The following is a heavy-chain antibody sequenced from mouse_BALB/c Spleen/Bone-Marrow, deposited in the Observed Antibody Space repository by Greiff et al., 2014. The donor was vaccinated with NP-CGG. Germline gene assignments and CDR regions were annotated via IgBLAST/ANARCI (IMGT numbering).Heavy chain of an antibody. CDR3: ARDYSGYFDF. Sequence: EVKLVESGGGLVQPGGSLRLSCTTSGFTFTDYFMTWVRQPPGKALEWLGFIGNKANGYTTEYNPSVKGRFTISRDTSQGILYLQMNTLRAEDSAIYFCARDYSGYFDFWGQGTTLTVSS. CDR1: GFTFTDYF. J-gene: IGHJ2*01. V-gene: IGHV7-3*02. CDR2: IGNKANGYTT. D-gene: IGHD5-1*01.